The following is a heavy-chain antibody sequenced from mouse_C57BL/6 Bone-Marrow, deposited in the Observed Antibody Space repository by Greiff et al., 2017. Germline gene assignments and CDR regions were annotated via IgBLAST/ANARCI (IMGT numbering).Heavy chain of an antibody. D-gene: IGHD1-1*01. J-gene: IGHJ4*01. Sequence: QVQLQQSGAELVKPGASVKMSCKASGYTFTTYPIEWMKQNHGKSLEWIGIFHPYNDDTKYTEKFKGKATLTVDKSSSTVYLELNRLTSDDSAVYYCASGHGSSFPYAMDYWGQGTSVTVSS. V-gene: IGHV1-47*01. CDR2: FHPYNDDT. CDR3: ASGHGSSFPYAMDY. CDR1: GYTFTTYP.